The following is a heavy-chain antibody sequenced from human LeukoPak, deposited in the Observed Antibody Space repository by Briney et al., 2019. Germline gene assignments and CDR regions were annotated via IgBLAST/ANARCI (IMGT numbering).Heavy chain of an antibody. CDR3: ARLSPLTGAYYYMDV. D-gene: IGHD7-27*01. J-gene: IGHJ6*03. CDR2: IYYSGST. CDR1: GGSISSSSYY. Sequence: PSETLSLTCTVSGGSISSSSYYWGWIRQPPGKGPEWIGSIYYSGSTYYNPSLKSRVSISVDTSKNQFSLKLSSVTAADTAVYYCARLSPLTGAYYYMDVWGKGTTVTVSS. V-gene: IGHV4-39*07.